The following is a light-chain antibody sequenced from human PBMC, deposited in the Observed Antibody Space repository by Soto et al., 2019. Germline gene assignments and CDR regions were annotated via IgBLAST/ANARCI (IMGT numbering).Light chain of an antibody. J-gene: IGKJ1*01. CDR3: HQSDDSPWT. CDR2: GAS. Sequence: DTVLTQSPDTLSLSPGERVTLSCRASQSLPSNSLAWYQQKPGQAPRLLFYGASSRATGIPDRFVGSGSGTDFTLTVTRLEAEDSAVYFCHQSDDSPWTFGQGTKVEV. CDR1: QSLPSNS. V-gene: IGKV3-20*01.